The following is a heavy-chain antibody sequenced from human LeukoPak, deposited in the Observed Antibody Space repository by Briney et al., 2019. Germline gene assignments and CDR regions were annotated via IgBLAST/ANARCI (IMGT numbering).Heavy chain of an antibody. CDR2: IIPTFGTA. Sequence: ASVKVSCKASGYTFSSYAISWVRQAPGQGLEWMGGIIPTFGTANYAQKFQGRVTITADKSTSTAYMELSSLRSEDTAVYYCASPPSTGDAFDVWGQATMVTVSS. J-gene: IGHJ3*01. V-gene: IGHV1-69*06. CDR1: GYTFSSYA. CDR3: ASPPSTGDAFDV. D-gene: IGHD1-1*01.